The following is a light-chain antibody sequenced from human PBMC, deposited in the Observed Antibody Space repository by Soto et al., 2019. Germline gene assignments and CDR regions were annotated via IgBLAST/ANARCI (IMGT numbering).Light chain of an antibody. J-gene: IGKJ3*01. CDR3: QQYNNWPRIFT. CDR1: QSVSSN. Sequence: EIVMTQSPATLSVSPGERATLSCRASQSVSSNLAWYQQKPGQAPRLLIYGASTRATGIPARFSGSGSGTEFTLTISSLQSEAFAVYYCQQYNNWPRIFTFGPGTKVDIK. V-gene: IGKV3-15*01. CDR2: GAS.